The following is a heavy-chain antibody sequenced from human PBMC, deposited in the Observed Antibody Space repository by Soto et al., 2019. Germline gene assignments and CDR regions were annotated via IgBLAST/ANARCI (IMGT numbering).Heavy chain of an antibody. D-gene: IGHD6-19*01. CDR1: GVSISSRDYY. CDR2: ISYSGST. V-gene: IGHV4-39*01. CDR3: MNYKSGWEY. J-gene: IGHJ4*02. Sequence: NPSETLSLTCTVSGVSISSRDYYWGWIRQPPGKGLEWIGMISYSGSTYYSPSLKSRVNISADTSNNQLSLRLSSVTAADTAVFHCMNYKSGWEYWGQGTAVT.